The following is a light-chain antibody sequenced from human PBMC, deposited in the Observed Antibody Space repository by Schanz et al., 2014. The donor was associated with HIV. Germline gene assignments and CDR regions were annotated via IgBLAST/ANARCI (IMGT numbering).Light chain of an antibody. CDR1: QSVSSSY. Sequence: EIVMTQSPGTLSVSPGERATLSCRASQSVSSSYLAWYQQKPGQAPRLLIYGASSRATGIPARFSGSGSGTEFTLTISSLQSEDSATYYCQQSYSAPFTFGGGTRVDI. V-gene: IGKV3-15*01. J-gene: IGKJ4*01. CDR2: GAS. CDR3: QQSYSAPFT.